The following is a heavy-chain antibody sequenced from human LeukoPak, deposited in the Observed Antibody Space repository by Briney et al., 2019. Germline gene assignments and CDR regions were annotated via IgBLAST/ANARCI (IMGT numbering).Heavy chain of an antibody. D-gene: IGHD5-18*01. J-gene: IGHJ4*02. V-gene: IGHV1-69*06. CDR3: ARGGYSYGRFDY. Sequence: SVKVSSKASGGTFSSYAISWVRQAPGQGLEWMGGIIPIFGTANYAQKFQGRVTITADKSTSTAYMELSSLRSEDTAVYYCARGGYSYGRFDYWGQGTLVTVSS. CDR2: IIPIFGTA. CDR1: GGTFSSYA.